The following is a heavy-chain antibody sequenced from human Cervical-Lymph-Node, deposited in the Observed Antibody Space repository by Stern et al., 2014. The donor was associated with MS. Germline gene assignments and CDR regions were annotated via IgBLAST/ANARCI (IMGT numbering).Heavy chain of an antibody. Sequence: QVQLQESGPGLVKPSETLSLRCTVSGGSLRGYYWSWIRQPPGKGLEWIGYIDYSGNANYNSSLKSRAAMSVDTSKNQFSLRLSSVTAADTAVYYCARDYGSGDIDYGMDVWGQGTTVIVTS. V-gene: IGHV4-59*01. CDR3: ARDYGSGDIDYGMDV. CDR2: IDYSGNA. D-gene: IGHD3-10*01. J-gene: IGHJ6*02. CDR1: GGSLRGYY.